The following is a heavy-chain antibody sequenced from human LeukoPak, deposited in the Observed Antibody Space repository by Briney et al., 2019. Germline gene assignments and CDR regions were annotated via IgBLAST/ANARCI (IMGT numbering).Heavy chain of an antibody. Sequence: GGSLRPSCAASGFSLSSYWMHWVRQAPGKGLVWVSRINSDGSTTNYADSVKGRFTISRDNAKNTLYLQMNSLRAEDTAVYYCARRQYRSSWYYFDYWGQGTLVTVSS. D-gene: IGHD6-13*01. J-gene: IGHJ4*02. CDR3: ARRQYRSSWYYFDY. CDR2: INSDGSTT. V-gene: IGHV3-74*01. CDR1: GFSLSSYW.